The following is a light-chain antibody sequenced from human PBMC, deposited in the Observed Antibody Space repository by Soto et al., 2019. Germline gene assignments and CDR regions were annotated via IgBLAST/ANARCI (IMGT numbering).Light chain of an antibody. CDR3: QQYGSSGT. V-gene: IGKV1-5*01. CDR1: QSISIW. Sequence: DIQMTQSPSTLSASVGDRVTITCRASQSISIWLSWYQQKPGKAPKLLIYDASNLKSGVPSRFSGSGSGTEFTLTISRLEPEDFAVYYCQQYGSSGTFGQGTKVDIK. CDR2: DAS. J-gene: IGKJ1*01.